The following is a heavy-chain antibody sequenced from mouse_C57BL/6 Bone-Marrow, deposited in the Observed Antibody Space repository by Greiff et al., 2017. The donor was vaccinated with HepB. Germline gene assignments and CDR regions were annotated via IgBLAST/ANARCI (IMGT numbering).Heavy chain of an antibody. V-gene: IGHV5-4*03. Sequence: EVKVVESGGGLVKPGGSLKLSCAASGFTFSSYAMSWVRQTPEKRLEWVATISDGGSYTYYPDNVKGRFTISRDNAKNNLYLQMSHLKSEDTAMYYCARIYYGNYDFDYWGQGTTLTGSS. J-gene: IGHJ2*01. CDR3: ARIYYGNYDFDY. D-gene: IGHD2-1*01. CDR2: ISDGGSYT. CDR1: GFTFSSYA.